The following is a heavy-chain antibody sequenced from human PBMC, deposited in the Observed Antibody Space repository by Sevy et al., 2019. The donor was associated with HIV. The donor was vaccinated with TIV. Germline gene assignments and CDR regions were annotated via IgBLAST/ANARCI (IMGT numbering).Heavy chain of an antibody. CDR1: GFTFSSYD. D-gene: IGHD3-10*01. Sequence: GGSLRLSCAASGFTFSSYDMHWVRQATGKGLEWVSSIGSAGDTYYPGSVKGRFTISRENAKNSLYLQVKSLRAGDTAVYYCARGGYGSRSFYPYYYYAMDVWGQGTTVTVS. V-gene: IGHV3-13*01. J-gene: IGHJ6*02. CDR2: IGSAGDT. CDR3: ARGGYGSRSFYPYYYYAMDV.